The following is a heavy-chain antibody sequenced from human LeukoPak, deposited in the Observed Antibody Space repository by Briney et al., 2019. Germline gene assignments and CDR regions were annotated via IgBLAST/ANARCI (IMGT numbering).Heavy chain of an antibody. Sequence: GGSLRLSCAASGITFSSYGMPWVRQAPGKGLEWVAVIWYDGSNKYYADSVKGRFTISRDNSKNTLYLQMNSLRAEDTAVYYCARDCSSASCYYYYGMDVWGQGTTVTVSS. J-gene: IGHJ6*02. CDR2: IWYDGSNK. D-gene: IGHD2-2*01. CDR3: ARDCSSASCYYYYGMDV. CDR1: GITFSSYG. V-gene: IGHV3-33*01.